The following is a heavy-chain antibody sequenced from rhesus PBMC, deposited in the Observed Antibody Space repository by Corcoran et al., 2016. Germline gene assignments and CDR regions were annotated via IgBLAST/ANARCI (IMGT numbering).Heavy chain of an antibody. J-gene: IGHJ5-1*01. CDR3: ARYYRSDRSSYHYRFDV. Sequence: QVQLQESGPGLVKPSETLSLTCVVSGDSLSNHWWSWIRQSPEKGLEWIGEINGKDGRTSLHVFLKVRVTVSNDAAKNLFSLTLDSVPAADTAMYFCARYYRSDRSSYHYRFDVWGPGVLVTVSS. V-gene: IGHV4-80*01. D-gene: IGHD2-27*01. CDR2: INGKDGRT. CDR1: GDSLSNHW.